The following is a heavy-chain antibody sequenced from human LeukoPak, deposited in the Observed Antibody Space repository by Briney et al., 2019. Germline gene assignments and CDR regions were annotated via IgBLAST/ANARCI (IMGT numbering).Heavy chain of an antibody. CDR2: ISGSGAGT. CDR1: GFTFSDYY. Sequence: PGGSLRLSCAASGFTFSDYYMSWVRQAPGKGLEWVSGISGSGAGTYYAASVKGRFTISRDNSVNTLYLQMSSLRAEDTAIYYCAKQVTTYFFDYWGQGTPVTVSS. V-gene: IGHV3-23*01. D-gene: IGHD4-17*01. CDR3: AKQVTTYFFDY. J-gene: IGHJ4*02.